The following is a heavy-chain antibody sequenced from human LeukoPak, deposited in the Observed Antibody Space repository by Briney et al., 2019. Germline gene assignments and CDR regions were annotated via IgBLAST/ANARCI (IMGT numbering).Heavy chain of an antibody. V-gene: IGHV4-59*08. D-gene: IGHD6-19*01. J-gene: IGHJ4*02. Sequence: PSETLSLTCTVSGGSISSYYWSWIRQPPGKGPEWIGYIYYSGSTNYNPSLKSRVTISVDTSKNQFSLKLSSVTAADTAVYYCARQGQWLVFGYFDYWGQGTLVTVSS. CDR1: GGSISSYY. CDR2: IYYSGST. CDR3: ARQGQWLVFGYFDY.